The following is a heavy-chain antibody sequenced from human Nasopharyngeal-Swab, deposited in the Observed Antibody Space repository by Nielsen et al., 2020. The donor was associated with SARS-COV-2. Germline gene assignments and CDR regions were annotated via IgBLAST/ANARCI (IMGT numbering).Heavy chain of an antibody. V-gene: IGHV3-23*01. J-gene: IGHJ3*02. D-gene: IGHD3-22*01. CDR2: ISGSGGST. CDR1: GFTFSSYA. Sequence: GESLKISCAASGFTFSSYAMSWVRQAPGKGLEWVSAISGSGGSTYYADSVKGRFTISRDNSKNTLYLQMNSLRAEDTAVYYGAKDGGRSITMINDAFDIWGQGTMVTVSS. CDR3: AKDGGRSITMINDAFDI.